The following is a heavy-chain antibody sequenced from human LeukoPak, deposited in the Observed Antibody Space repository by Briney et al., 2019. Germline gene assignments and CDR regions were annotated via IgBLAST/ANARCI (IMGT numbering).Heavy chain of an antibody. Sequence: SETLSLTCTVSGYSISSGFYWGWIRQPPGKGLEWIGTISHRGSTYYNPSLKSRVTISVDTSKNQFSLKLSSVTAADTAVYYCARRSTVVGMGWFDPWGQGTLVTVSS. J-gene: IGHJ5*02. CDR1: GYSISSGFY. CDR3: ARRSTVVGMGWFDP. V-gene: IGHV4-38-2*02. D-gene: IGHD2-21*01. CDR2: ISHRGST.